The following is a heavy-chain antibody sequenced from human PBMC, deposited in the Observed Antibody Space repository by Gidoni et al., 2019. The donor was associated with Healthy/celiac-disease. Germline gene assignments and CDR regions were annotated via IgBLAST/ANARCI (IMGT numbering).Heavy chain of an antibody. CDR2: IYWDDYK. Sequence: QITLKESGPTQVKPTQTLTLTCTFSGFTLRTSGVGVGWIRQPPVKALEWLALIYWDDYKRYSPSLKSRLTITKDTSKNQVVLTMTNMDPVDTATYYCAHTGSYDAFDIWGQGTMVTVSS. CDR1: GFTLRTSGVG. J-gene: IGHJ3*02. V-gene: IGHV2-5*02. CDR3: AHTGSYDAFDI. D-gene: IGHD3-10*01.